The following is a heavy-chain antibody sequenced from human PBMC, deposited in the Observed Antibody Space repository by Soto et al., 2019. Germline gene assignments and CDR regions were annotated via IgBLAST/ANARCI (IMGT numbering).Heavy chain of an antibody. Sequence: QAQLVQSGAEMKKPGASGKVSCKATGYTFSAYTMNWVRQAPGQSLEWMGWVNAGSGNTKYSQNFQGRVSITRDTSARTVYTELTGLTSEDTAVYYCARDTETLGPRANDALDIWAQGTMVTVSS. CDR2: VNAGSGNT. J-gene: IGHJ3*02. CDR1: GYTFSAYT. V-gene: IGHV1-3*01. D-gene: IGHD3-3*02. CDR3: ARDTETLGPRANDALDI.